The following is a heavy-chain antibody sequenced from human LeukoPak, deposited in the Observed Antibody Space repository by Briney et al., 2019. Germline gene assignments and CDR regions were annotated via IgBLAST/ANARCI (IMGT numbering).Heavy chain of an antibody. Sequence: PGGSLRLSCAASGFTFSNYAMSWVRQAPGRGLEWVSAISGSSGLTYYADSVKGRFTISRDNSRSTLYLQMNSLRPEDTAIYYCAREGYYGSGSPPSLYFDYWGQGTLVTVSS. J-gene: IGHJ4*02. D-gene: IGHD3-10*01. V-gene: IGHV3-23*01. CDR3: AREGYYGSGSPPSLYFDY. CDR2: ISGSSGLT. CDR1: GFTFSNYA.